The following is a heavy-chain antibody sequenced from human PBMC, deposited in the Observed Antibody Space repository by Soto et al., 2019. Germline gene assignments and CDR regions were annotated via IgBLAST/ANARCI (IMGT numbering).Heavy chain of an antibody. D-gene: IGHD3-16*01. Sequence: QVQLQESGPGLVKPSETLSLTCSVSGGPITTTNWWAWVRLPPGKGLEWIGELLHDGSTNYNPSLESRITMSLDTSNNHFSLKLTSVTAADTAIYYCATQTISYTWGVWGRGTTVTVSS. V-gene: IGHV4-4*02. CDR1: GGPITTTNW. CDR2: LLHDGST. CDR3: ATQTISYTWGV. J-gene: IGHJ6*02.